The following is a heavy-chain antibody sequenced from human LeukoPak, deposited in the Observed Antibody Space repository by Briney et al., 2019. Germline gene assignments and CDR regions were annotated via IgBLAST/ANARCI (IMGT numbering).Heavy chain of an antibody. V-gene: IGHV3-11*01. D-gene: IGHD3-10*01. J-gene: IGHJ4*02. CDR1: GFTFSDYY. CDR2: TTI. Sequence: PGGSLRLSCAASGFTFSDYYMSWIRQAPGKGLEWLSCTTIYYADSVKGRFTISRDNAKNSLYLQMNSLRVEDTAVYYCAKDRGIISDYWGQGTLVTVSS. CDR3: AKDRGIISDY.